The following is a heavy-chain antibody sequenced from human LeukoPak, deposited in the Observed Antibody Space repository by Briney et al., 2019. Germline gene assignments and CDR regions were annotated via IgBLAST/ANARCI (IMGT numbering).Heavy chain of an antibody. Sequence: PSETLSLTCTVSSGSISTYYCSWVRQPPGKGLEWIGYSYYSGTTTPHPSLKSRVTISVDPSKNQFSLRQTSVTAADTAVYYCARHGGSGSFDYWGQGTLVTVSS. J-gene: IGHJ4*02. CDR2: SYYSGTT. V-gene: IGHV4-59*08. CDR3: ARHGGSGSFDY. D-gene: IGHD3-3*01. CDR1: SGSISTYY.